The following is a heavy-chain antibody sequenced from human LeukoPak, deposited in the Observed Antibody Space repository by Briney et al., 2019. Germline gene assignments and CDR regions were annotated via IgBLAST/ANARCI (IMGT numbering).Heavy chain of an antibody. V-gene: IGHV4-59*01. CDR3: ARDLRGWSPSYYYYYYMDV. CDR1: GGSISSYY. J-gene: IGHJ6*03. D-gene: IGHD6-19*01. Sequence: SETLSLTCTVSGGSISSYYWSWIRQPPGKGLEWIGYIYYSGSTNYNPSLKSRVTISVDTSKNQFSLKLSSVTAADTAVYYCARDLRGWSPSYYYYYYMDVWGKGTTVTVSS. CDR2: IYYSGST.